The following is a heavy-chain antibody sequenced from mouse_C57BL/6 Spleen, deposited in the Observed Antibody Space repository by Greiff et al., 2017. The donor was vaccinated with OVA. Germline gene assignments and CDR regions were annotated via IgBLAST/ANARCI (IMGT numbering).Heavy chain of an antibody. Sequence: EVKLVESEGGLVQPGSSMKLSCKASGFTFSDYYMAWVRQVPEKGLEWVANINYDGSSTYYLDPLKSLFIISRDNAKNILYLQMSSLKSEDTATYYCARERDYSYYFDYWGQGTTLTVSS. D-gene: IGHD1-1*01. V-gene: IGHV5-16*01. CDR3: ARERDYSYYFDY. J-gene: IGHJ2*01. CDR1: GFTFSDYY. CDR2: INYDGSST.